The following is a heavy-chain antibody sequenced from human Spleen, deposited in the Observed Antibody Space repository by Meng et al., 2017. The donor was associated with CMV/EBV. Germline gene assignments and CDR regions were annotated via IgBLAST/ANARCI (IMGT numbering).Heavy chain of an antibody. V-gene: IGHV4-39*01. J-gene: IGHJ4*02. CDR3: ARQSIAAREGFDY. CDR2: IYYSGST. CDR1: GGSISSSSYY. Sequence: SETLSLTCSVSGGSISSSSYYWGWIRQPPGKGLECIGNIYYSGSTYYNPSLKSRVTISVDTSKNQFSLKLSSVTVTDTAVYYCARQSIAAREGFDYWGQGTLVTVSS. D-gene: IGHD6-6*01.